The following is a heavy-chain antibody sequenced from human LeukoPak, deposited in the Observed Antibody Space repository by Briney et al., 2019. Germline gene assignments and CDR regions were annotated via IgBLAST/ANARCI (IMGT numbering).Heavy chain of an antibody. Sequence: PGGSLRLSCAASGFTFSSYAMSWVRQAPGKGLEWVSAISGSGGCTFSADSVKGRFTISRDNSKNTLYLQMNSLRAEDTAVYYCAKQESWSNFDSWGQGTLVTVSS. CDR3: AKQESWSNFDS. J-gene: IGHJ4*02. D-gene: IGHD2-15*01. CDR1: GFTFSSYA. CDR2: ISGSGGCT. V-gene: IGHV3-23*01.